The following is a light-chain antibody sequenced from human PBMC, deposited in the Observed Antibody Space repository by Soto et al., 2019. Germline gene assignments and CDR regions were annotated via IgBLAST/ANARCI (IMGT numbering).Light chain of an antibody. CDR1: RSSIGSNT. CDR2: SNN. V-gene: IGLV1-44*01. CDR3: SSYTITHIPVI. Sequence: QSVLTQPPSASGTPGQRVTISCSGSRSSIGSNTINWYQHLPGTAPKLLIYSNNHRPSGVPDRISGSKSGTSASLAISGLQSEDEASYYCSSYTITHIPVIFGGGTQLTVL. J-gene: IGLJ2*01.